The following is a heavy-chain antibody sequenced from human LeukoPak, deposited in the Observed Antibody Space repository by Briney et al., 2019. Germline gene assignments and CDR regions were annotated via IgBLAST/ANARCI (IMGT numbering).Heavy chain of an antibody. CDR3: ARGRSAGGYYDSSGYYYFDY. D-gene: IGHD3-22*01. J-gene: IGHJ4*02. Sequence: ASVKVSCKVSGYTLTELSMHWVRQAPGKGLEWMGGFDPEDGETIYAQKFQGRVTMTEDTSTDTAYMELSSLRSEDTAVYYCARGRSAGGYYDSSGYYYFDYWGQGTLVTVSS. V-gene: IGHV1-24*01. CDR1: GYTLTELS. CDR2: FDPEDGET.